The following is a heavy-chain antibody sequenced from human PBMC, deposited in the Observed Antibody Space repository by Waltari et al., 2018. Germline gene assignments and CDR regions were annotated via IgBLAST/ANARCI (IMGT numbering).Heavy chain of an antibody. CDR1: GFTFSSYA. CDR2: ISGSGGST. D-gene: IGHD6-19*01. V-gene: IGHV3-23*04. CDR3: ARRIAVAENWYFDL. J-gene: IGHJ2*01. Sequence: VQLVQSGAEVKKPGSLRLSCAASGFTFSSYAMSWVRQAPGKGLEWVSAISGSGGSTYYADSVKGRFTISRDNSKNTLYLQMNSLRASDTAMYYCARRIAVAENWYFDLWGRGTLVTVSS.